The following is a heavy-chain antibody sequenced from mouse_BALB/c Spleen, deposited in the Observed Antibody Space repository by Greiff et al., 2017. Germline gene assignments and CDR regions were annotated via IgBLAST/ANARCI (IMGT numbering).Heavy chain of an antibody. D-gene: IGHD2-3*01. CDR3: ARQDGRVFYYAMDY. CDR1: GFTFSSYT. Sequence: EVQVVESGGGLVQPGGSLKLSCAASGFTFSSYTMSWVRQTPEKRLEWVAYISNGGGSTYYPDTVKGRFTISRDNAKNTLYLQMSSLKSEDTAMYYCARQDGRVFYYAMDYWGQGTSVTVSS. CDR2: ISNGGGST. V-gene: IGHV5-12-2*01. J-gene: IGHJ4*01.